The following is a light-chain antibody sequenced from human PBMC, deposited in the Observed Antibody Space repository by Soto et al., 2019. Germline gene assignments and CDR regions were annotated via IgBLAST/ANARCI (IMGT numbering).Light chain of an antibody. CDR3: SSFSYSSTPNYV. CDR2: DVD. J-gene: IGLJ1*01. CDR1: SSDVGGYNY. Sequence: QSVLTQPASVSGSPGQSITISCTGTSSDVGGYNYVSWYQQHPGKAPKLIIYDVDNRPSGISSRFSGSKSGNTASLTISGLRAEDEADYYCSSFSYSSTPNYVFGTGTKVTVL. V-gene: IGLV2-14*01.